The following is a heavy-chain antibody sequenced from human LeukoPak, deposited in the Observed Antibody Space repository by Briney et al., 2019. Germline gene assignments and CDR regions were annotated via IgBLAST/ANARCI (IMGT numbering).Heavy chain of an antibody. J-gene: IGHJ4*02. Sequence: GGSLRLSCAASGFTFSSYAMTWVGQAPGKGLEWVSTFSSSGGITYYADTVKGRFTISRDRSKNTLSLQMNSLRAEDTAVYYCAKYCSGGNCYSGLYWGQGTLVTVSS. CDR2: FSSSGGIT. CDR3: AKYCSGGNCYSGLY. V-gene: IGHV3-23*01. CDR1: GFTFSSYA. D-gene: IGHD2-15*01.